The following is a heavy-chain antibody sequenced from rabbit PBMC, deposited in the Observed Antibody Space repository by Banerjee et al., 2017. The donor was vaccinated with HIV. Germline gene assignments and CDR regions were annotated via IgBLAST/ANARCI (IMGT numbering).Heavy chain of an antibody. CDR3: ASSGVAGYDYTTTGYFKL. CDR2: IYTGSSGRT. J-gene: IGHJ4*01. D-gene: IGHD6-1*01. Sequence: QEQLKETGGGLVQPGGSLKLSCKASGFSFSSSYWICWVRQAPGKGLEWIACIYTGSSGRTYYANWAKGRVTISKTSSTTVTLQMTSLTAADTATYLCASSGVAGYDYTTTGYFKLWGQGTLVTVS. V-gene: IGHV1S45*01. CDR1: GFSFSSSYW.